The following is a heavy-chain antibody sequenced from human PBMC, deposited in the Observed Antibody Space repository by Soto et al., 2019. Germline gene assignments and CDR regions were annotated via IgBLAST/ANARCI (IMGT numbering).Heavy chain of an antibody. J-gene: IGHJ4*02. V-gene: IGHV3-30-3*01. CDR1: GFTVSSNY. D-gene: IGHD3-10*01. CDR2: ISYDGSNK. Sequence: PGGSLRLSCAASGFTVSSNYMSWVRQAPGKGLEWVAGISYDGSNKYYADSVKGRFTISRDNSKNTLYLQMNSLRAEDTAVYYCARDSAITVREVLTIAGAYSNYWAPGTLLTVPS. CDR3: ARDSAITVREVLTIAGAYSNY.